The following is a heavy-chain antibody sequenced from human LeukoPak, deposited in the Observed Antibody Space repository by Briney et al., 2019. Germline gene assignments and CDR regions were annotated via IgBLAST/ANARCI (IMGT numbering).Heavy chain of an antibody. CDR1: GFIFSSNW. Sequence: GGSLRLSCAASGFIFSSNWMSWVRLAPGKGLEWVANIKEDGTEAYYVDSVKGRFTISRDNAKNSLYLQMNSLRVEDTAVYYCAKEGRSLQTYWGQGTLVTVSS. J-gene: IGHJ4*02. CDR2: IKEDGTEA. V-gene: IGHV3-7*03. D-gene: IGHD5-24*01. CDR3: AKEGRSLQTY.